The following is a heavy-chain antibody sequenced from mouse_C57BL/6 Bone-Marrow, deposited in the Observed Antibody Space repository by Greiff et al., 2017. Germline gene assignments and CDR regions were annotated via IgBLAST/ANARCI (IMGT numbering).Heavy chain of an antibody. J-gene: IGHJ3*01. Sequence: QVQLQQPGAELVKPGASVKLSCKASGYTFTSYWMQWVKQRPGQGLEWIGEIDPSDSYTNYNQKFKGQATLTVDTSSSTAYRQLSSLPSEDSSVYYCARYYYGSSYGWCAYWGQGALVTVSA. CDR1: GYTFTSYW. V-gene: IGHV1-50*01. D-gene: IGHD1-1*01. CDR3: ARYYYGSSYGWCAY. CDR2: IDPSDSYT.